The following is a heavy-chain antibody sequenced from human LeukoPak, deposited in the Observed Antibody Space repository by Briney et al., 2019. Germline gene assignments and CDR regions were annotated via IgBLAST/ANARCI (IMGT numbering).Heavy chain of an antibody. CDR3: ARTGSYQYYFDY. CDR2: IYYSGST. CDR1: GGSISSGGYY. V-gene: IGHV4-31*03. D-gene: IGHD1-26*01. J-gene: IGHJ4*02. Sequence: KPSETLSLTCTVSGGSISSGGYYWSWIRQHPGKGLEWIGYIYYSGSTYYNPSLKSRVTISVDTSKNQFFLKLSSVTAADTAVYYCARTGSYQYYFDYWGQGTLVTVSS.